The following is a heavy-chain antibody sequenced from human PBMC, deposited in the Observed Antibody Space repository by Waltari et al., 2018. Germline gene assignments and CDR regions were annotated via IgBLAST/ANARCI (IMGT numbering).Heavy chain of an antibody. CDR3: ARGEQQLAIVR. J-gene: IGHJ4*02. CDR2: ISSRSSYI. CDR1: GFTFSSYS. D-gene: IGHD6-13*01. Sequence: EVQLVESGGGLVKPGGSLRLSCAASGFTFSSYSMNWVRQAPGKGLEWVSSISSRSSYIYYADSVKGRFTISRDNAKNSLYLQMNSLRAEDTAVYYCARGEQQLAIVRWGQGTLVTVSS. V-gene: IGHV3-21*01.